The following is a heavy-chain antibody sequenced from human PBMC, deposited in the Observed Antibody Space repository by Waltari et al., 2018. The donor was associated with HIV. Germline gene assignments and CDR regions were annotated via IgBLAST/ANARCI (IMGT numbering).Heavy chain of an antibody. D-gene: IGHD6-13*01. J-gene: IGHJ2*01. Sequence: QVQLQESGPGLVKPSQTLSLTCTVSGGSLSSGDYYWRWLRPPPGKGLEWIGYIYYSGSTYYNPSLKSRVTISVDTSKNQFSLKLSSVTAADTAVYYCARDPRIAAADPYWYFDLWGRGTLVTVSS. CDR2: IYYSGST. CDR3: ARDPRIAAADPYWYFDL. V-gene: IGHV4-30-4*01. CDR1: GGSLSSGDYY.